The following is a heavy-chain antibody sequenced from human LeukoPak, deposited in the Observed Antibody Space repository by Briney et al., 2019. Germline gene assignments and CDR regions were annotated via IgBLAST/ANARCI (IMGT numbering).Heavy chain of an antibody. J-gene: IGHJ3*02. D-gene: IGHD3-10*01. CDR3: ARGPKGNAFDI. Sequence: KSSETLSLTCTVSGGSISSYYWSWIRQPPGKGLEWIWYIYYSGSTNYNPSLKSRVTISVDTSKNQFSLKLSSVTAADTAVYYCARGPKGNAFDIWGQGTMVTVSS. V-gene: IGHV4-59*01. CDR1: GGSISSYY. CDR2: IYYSGST.